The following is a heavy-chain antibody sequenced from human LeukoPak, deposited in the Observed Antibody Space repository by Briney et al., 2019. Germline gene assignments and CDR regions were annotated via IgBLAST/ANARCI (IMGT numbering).Heavy chain of an antibody. Sequence: SETLSLTCTVSGGSISSYYWSWIRQPAGKGLEWIGRIYTSGSTNYNPSLKSRVTMSVDTFKNQFSLKLSSVTAADTAVYYCARDFSSGSYYVYPDYWGQGTLVTVSS. D-gene: IGHD1-26*01. CDR2: IYTSGST. CDR3: ARDFSSGSYYVYPDY. V-gene: IGHV4-4*07. CDR1: GGSISSYY. J-gene: IGHJ4*02.